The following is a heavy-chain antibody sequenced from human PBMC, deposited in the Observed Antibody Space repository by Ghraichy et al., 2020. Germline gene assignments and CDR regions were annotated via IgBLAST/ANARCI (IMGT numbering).Heavy chain of an antibody. V-gene: IGHV4-34*01. D-gene: IGHD4-17*01. J-gene: IGHJ3*02. CDR1: GGSFSGYY. CDR3: ARGNRFRRRCAFDI. CDR2: INHSGST. Sequence: SETLSLTCAVYGGSFSGYYWSWIRQPPGKGLEWIGEINHSGSTSYNRSLKSRVTISVDTSKNQFSLKLSSVTAADTAVYYCARGNRFRRRCAFDIWGQGTMVTVSS.